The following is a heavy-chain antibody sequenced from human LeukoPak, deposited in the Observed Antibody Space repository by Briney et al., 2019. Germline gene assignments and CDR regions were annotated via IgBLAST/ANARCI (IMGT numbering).Heavy chain of an antibody. V-gene: IGHV3-9*01. CDR1: GYNFDEYA. CDR3: ARGPRLPQYFQY. J-gene: IGHJ1*01. D-gene: IGHD3-16*01. Sequence: PGGSLRLSCAASGYNFDEYAMHWVRQGPGKGLEWVARIGWTGDSTVYAESVKGRFTISRDNAKNSLFLQMNSLRTEDTAVYYCARGPRLPQYFQYWGQGTLVTVSS. CDR2: IGWTGDST.